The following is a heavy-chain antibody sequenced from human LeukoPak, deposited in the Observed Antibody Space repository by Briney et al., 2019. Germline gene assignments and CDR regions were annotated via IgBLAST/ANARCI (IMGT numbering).Heavy chain of an antibody. Sequence: VASVKVSCKASGYTFTSYGISWVRQAPGQGLEWMGWISAYNGNTNYAQKLQGRVTMTTDTSTSTAYMELRSLRSDDTAVYYCARGLVYYDSSGNDAFDIWGQGTMVTVSS. CDR3: ARGLVYYDSSGNDAFDI. V-gene: IGHV1-18*01. J-gene: IGHJ3*02. CDR1: GYTFTSYG. D-gene: IGHD3-22*01. CDR2: ISAYNGNT.